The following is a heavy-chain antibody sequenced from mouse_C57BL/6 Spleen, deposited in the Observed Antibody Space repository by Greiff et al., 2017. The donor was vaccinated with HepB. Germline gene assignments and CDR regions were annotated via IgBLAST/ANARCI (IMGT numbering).Heavy chain of an antibody. CDR1: GYTFTSYW. CDR2: IYPSDSET. D-gene: IGHD1-1*01. Sequence: QVQLQQPGAELVRPGSSVKLSCKASGYTFTSYWMDWVKQRPGQGLEWIGNIYPSDSETHYNQKFKDKATLTVDKSSSTAYMQLSSLTSEDSAVYYCARGGNLLLRPFDYWGQGTTLTVSS. V-gene: IGHV1-61*01. J-gene: IGHJ2*01. CDR3: ARGGNLLLRPFDY.